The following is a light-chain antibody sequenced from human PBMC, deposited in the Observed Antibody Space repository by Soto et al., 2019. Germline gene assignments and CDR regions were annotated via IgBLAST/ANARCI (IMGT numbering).Light chain of an antibody. CDR1: SSDVGSYNL. V-gene: IGLV2-23*02. J-gene: IGLJ2*01. CDR2: EVS. Sequence: QSVLTQPASVSGSPGQSITISCTGTSSDVGSYNLVSWYQQHPGKAPKLMIYEVSKRPSGVSNRFFGSKSGNTASLTISGLQAEDEAGYYCCSYAGSSTLVFGGGTKVTVL. CDR3: CSYAGSSTLV.